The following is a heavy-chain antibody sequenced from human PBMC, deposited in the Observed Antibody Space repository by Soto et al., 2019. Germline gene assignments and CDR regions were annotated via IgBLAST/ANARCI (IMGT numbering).Heavy chain of an antibody. Sequence: GGSLRLSCAASGFTFSSYGMHWVRQAPGKGLEWVAVIWYDGSNKYYADSVKGRFTISRDNSKNTLYLQMNSLRAEDTAVYYCARDPGGYGMDVWGQGTTVTVSS. CDR3: ARDPGGYGMDV. J-gene: IGHJ6*02. CDR2: IWYDGSNK. D-gene: IGHD3-10*01. CDR1: GFTFSSYG. V-gene: IGHV3-33*01.